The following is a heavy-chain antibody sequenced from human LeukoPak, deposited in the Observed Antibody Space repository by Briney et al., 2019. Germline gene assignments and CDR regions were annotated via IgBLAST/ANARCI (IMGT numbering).Heavy chain of an antibody. CDR3: AKSGLSISAARQLDY. D-gene: IGHD6-13*01. J-gene: IGHJ4*02. Sequence: GGSLRLSCAASGFTFNNAWMNWVRQAPGKGLDWVSAIDDTGSHTDYADSVKGRFTISRDNSKNTLYLQMNSLRAEDTAIYYCAKSGLSISAARQLDYWGQGTLVTVSS. CDR2: IDDTGSHT. V-gene: IGHV3-23*01. CDR1: GFTFNNAW.